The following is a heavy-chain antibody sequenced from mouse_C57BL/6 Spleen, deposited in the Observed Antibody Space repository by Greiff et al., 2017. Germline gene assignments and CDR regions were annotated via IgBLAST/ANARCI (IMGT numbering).Heavy chain of an antibody. D-gene: IGHD4-1*02. J-gene: IGHJ2*01. CDR2: IDPSDSET. CDR1: GYTFTSYW. V-gene: IGHV1-52*01. Sequence: QVQLQQPGAELVRPGSSVKLSCKASGYTFTSYWMHWVKQRPIQGLEWIGNIDPSDSETHYNQKFKDKATLTVDKSSSTAYMQLSSLTSEDSAVYYCAGQLGPSYSFDYWGQGTTLTVSS. CDR3: AGQLGPSYSFDY.